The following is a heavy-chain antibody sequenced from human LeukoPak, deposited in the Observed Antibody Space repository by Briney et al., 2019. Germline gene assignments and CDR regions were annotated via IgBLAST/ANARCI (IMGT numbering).Heavy chain of an antibody. Sequence: ASVKVSCKASGYTFTSYGISWVRQAPGQGLEWMGWTDNGNTNYAQKFQGRVTMTTDTSTSTAYMELRSLRSDDTAVYYCARGGSSWYYFDYWAREPWSPSPQ. CDR2: TDNGNT. CDR3: ARGGSSWYYFDY. V-gene: IGHV1-18*01. D-gene: IGHD6-13*01. CDR1: GYTFTSYG. J-gene: IGHJ4*02.